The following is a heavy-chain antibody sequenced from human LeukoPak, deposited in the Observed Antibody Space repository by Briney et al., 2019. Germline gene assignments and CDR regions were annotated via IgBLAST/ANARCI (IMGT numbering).Heavy chain of an antibody. CDR3: ARDLWSNSVDY. D-gene: IGHD2-21*01. Sequence: AGSLRLSCAASGFTFSSYWMHWLRQAPGKGLLWVSRINSDGSSTSYADSVKGRFTISRDNAKNTLYLQMNSLRAEDTAVYYCARDLWSNSVDYWGQGTLVTVSS. V-gene: IGHV3-74*01. CDR2: INSDGSST. CDR1: GFTFSSYW. J-gene: IGHJ4*02.